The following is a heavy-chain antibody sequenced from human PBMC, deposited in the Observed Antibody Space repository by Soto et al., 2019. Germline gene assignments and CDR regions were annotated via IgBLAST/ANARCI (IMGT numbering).Heavy chain of an antibody. J-gene: IGHJ4*02. V-gene: IGHV4-30-2*01. D-gene: IGHD3-22*01. Sequence: TSETLSLTCAVSGGSISSGGYSWSWIRQPPGKGLEWIGYIYHSGSTYYNPSLKSRVTISVDRSKSQFSLKLSSVTAADTAVYYCARVHSSGYRSFDYWGQGTLVTVSS. CDR3: ARVHSSGYRSFDY. CDR1: GGSISSGGYS. CDR2: IYHSGST.